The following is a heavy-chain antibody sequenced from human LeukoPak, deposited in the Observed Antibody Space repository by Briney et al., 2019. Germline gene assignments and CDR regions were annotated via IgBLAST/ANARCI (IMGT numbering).Heavy chain of an antibody. CDR3: AELGITMIGGV. CDR1: GFTFSNYW. CDR2: IKQDGSEI. D-gene: IGHD3-10*02. Sequence: GGSLRLSCAASGFTFSNYWMTWVRQALGKGLEWVATIKQDGSEIYYVDSVKGRFTISRDNAKNSLYLQMNSLRAEDTAVYYCAELGITMIGGVWGKGTTVTISS. J-gene: IGHJ6*04. V-gene: IGHV3-7*01.